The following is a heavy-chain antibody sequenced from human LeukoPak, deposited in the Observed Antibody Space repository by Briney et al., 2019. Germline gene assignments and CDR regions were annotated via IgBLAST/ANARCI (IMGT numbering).Heavy chain of an antibody. D-gene: IGHD2-2*01. CDR2: IKSKTDGGTT. Sequence: PGGSLRLSCAASGFTFSNAWMSWVRQAPGKGLEWVGRIKSKTDGGTTDYAAPVKGRFTISRDDSKNTLYLQMNSLKTGDTAVYYCTTDLIIMCSSTSCYGNYWGQGTLVTVSS. V-gene: IGHV3-15*01. CDR1: GFTFSNAW. J-gene: IGHJ4*02. CDR3: TTDLIIMCSSTSCYGNY.